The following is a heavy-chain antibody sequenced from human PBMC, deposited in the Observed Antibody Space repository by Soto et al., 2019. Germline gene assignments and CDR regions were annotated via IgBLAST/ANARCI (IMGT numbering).Heavy chain of an antibody. CDR3: ARDLGYCSGGSCQYYYYGMDV. V-gene: IGHV1-46*01. CDR2: INPSGGST. CDR1: GYTFTSYY. J-gene: IGHJ6*02. Sequence: ASVKVSCKASGYTFTSYYMHWVRQAPGQGLEWKGIINPSGGSTSYAQKFQGRVTMTRDTSTSTVYMELSSLRSEDTAVYYCARDLGYCSGGSCQYYYYGMDVWGQGTTVTVSS. D-gene: IGHD2-15*01.